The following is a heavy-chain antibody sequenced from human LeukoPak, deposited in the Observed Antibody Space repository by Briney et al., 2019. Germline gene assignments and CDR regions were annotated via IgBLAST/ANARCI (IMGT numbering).Heavy chain of an antibody. D-gene: IGHD3-22*01. CDR2: IYYSGST. CDR1: GGSISSSIYY. V-gene: IGHV4-39*07. Sequence: PSETLSLTCSVSGGSISSSIYYWGWIRQPPGKGLEWIGSIYYSGSTYYNPSLKSRVTISVDTSKNQFSLKLSSVTAADTAVYYCARDGSGYYYDGWFDPWGQGTLVTVSS. CDR3: ARDGSGYYYDGWFDP. J-gene: IGHJ5*02.